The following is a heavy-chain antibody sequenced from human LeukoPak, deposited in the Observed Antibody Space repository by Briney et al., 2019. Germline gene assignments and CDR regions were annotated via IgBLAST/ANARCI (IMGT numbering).Heavy chain of an antibody. CDR2: IHSSGST. V-gene: IGHV4-4*07. CDR3: ATSIAVAGWLEGAFDI. D-gene: IGHD6-13*01. CDR1: GGSISSYY. J-gene: IGHJ3*02. Sequence: PSETLSLTCTVSGGSISSYYWSWIRQPAGKGLEWIGRIHSSGSTNYNPSLKSRVTMSLDTSKKQFSLKLSPVTAADTAVYYCATSIAVAGWLEGAFDIWGQGTMVTVSS.